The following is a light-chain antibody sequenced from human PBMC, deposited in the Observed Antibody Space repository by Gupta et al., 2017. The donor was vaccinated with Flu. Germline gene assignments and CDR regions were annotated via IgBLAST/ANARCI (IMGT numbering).Light chain of an antibody. CDR1: QSISSW. V-gene: IGKV1-5*03. CDR3: LQYNSYPYT. CDR2: KAS. Sequence: PSTLSASVGDRVTITCRASQSISSWLAWYQQKPGKAPKLLIYKASSLESGVPSRFSRSGSGTEFTLTISSLQPDDFATYYCLQYNSYPYTFGQGTKLEIK. J-gene: IGKJ2*01.